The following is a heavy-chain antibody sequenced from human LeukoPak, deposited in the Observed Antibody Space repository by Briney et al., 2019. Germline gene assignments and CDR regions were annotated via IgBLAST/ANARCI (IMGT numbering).Heavy chain of an antibody. V-gene: IGHV1-18*01. D-gene: IGHD3-3*01. CDR2: ISAYNGIT. J-gene: IGHJ4*02. CDR3: ARDIQTYYDFWSGYCFDY. CDR1: GYTFTSYG. Sequence: ASVKVSCKASGYTFTSYGISWVRQAPGQGLEWMGWISAYNGITNYAQKLQGRVTITTDTSTRTAYMEMRSLRSDDTAVHYCARDIQTYYDFWSGYCFDYWGQGTLVTVSS.